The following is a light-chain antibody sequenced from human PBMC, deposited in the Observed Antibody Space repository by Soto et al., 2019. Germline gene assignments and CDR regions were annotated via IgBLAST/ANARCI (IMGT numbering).Light chain of an antibody. J-gene: IGKJ1*01. CDR2: NAS. V-gene: IGKV1-5*01. CDR3: QNYNQYSRT. Sequence: IQMTQSPSTLSASVGDRVTVTFRASQSISGWLAWYQQKPGKAPKLLIYNASSLKSGVPSRFSGSGFGTEFTLTISSLQPDDSATYYCQNYNQYSRTFAQGTKVDIK. CDR1: QSISGW.